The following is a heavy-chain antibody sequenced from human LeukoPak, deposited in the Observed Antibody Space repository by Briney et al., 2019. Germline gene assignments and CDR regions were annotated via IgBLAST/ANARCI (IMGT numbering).Heavy chain of an antibody. CDR3: ARHHRYKYYYDSSGYYLAPFDY. V-gene: IGHV4-39*01. J-gene: IGHJ4*02. CDR2: IYYSGST. Sequence: SETLSLTCTVSGGSISSSSYYWGWIRQPPGKGLEWIGSIYYSGSTYYNPSLKSRVTISVDTSKNQFSLKLSSVTAADTAVYYCARHHRYKYYYDSSGYYLAPFDYWGQGTLVTVSS. CDR1: GGSISSSSYY. D-gene: IGHD3-22*01.